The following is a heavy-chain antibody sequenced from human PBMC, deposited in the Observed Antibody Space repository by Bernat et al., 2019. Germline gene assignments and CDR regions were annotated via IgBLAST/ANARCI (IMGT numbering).Heavy chain of an antibody. CDR3: ARDRRVYGMDV. V-gene: IGHV3-7*03. Sequence: EVQVVESGGGLVEPGGSLRLSCAASGFNINSYWTTWVRQAPGKGLEWVANIKPDGSEMFYVDSVKGRFTISRDNSKNSLYLQMNSLRAEDTAVYYCARDRRVYGMDVWGQGTTVTVSS. CDR2: IKPDGSEM. CDR1: GFNINSYW. J-gene: IGHJ6*02.